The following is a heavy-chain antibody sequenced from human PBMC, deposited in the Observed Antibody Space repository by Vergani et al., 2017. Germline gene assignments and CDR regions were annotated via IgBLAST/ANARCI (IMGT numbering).Heavy chain of an antibody. CDR2: IRYDGSSE. V-gene: IGHV3-30*02. J-gene: IGHJ6*02. Sequence: VDLVESGGGLAQPGGSLRLSCAASGFTFRSYGIHWVRQAPGKGLEWVSFIRYDGSSEYYGDSVKGRFTISRDKSQNTVNLQMNSLRTEDTAVYFCANSVIAGNVGVAYFGMDVWGRGTTVTVSS. CDR1: GFTFRSYG. CDR3: ANSVIAGNVGVAYFGMDV. D-gene: IGHD2/OR15-2a*01.